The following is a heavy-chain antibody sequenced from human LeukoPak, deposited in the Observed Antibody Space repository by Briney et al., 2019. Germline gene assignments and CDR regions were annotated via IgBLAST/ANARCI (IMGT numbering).Heavy chain of an antibody. CDR1: GYTFTTHD. J-gene: IGHJ4*02. Sequence: ASVKVSCKASGYTFTTHDINWVRQATGQGLEWLGWMSPNSGDTGYAQKFQGRVTMTTDTSTSTAYMELRSLRSDDTAVYYCARTTVTTAKEFDYWGQGTLVTVSS. CDR3: ARTTVTTAKEFDY. D-gene: IGHD4-17*01. CDR2: MSPNSGDT. V-gene: IGHV1-8*01.